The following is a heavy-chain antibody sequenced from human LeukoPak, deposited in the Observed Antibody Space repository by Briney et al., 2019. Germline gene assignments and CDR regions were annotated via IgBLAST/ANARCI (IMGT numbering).Heavy chain of an antibody. J-gene: IGHJ4*02. D-gene: IGHD2-21*02. CDR1: GFTFSSYS. V-gene: IGHV3-21*04. CDR2: ISSSSSYI. Sequence: GGSLRLSCAASGFTFSSYSMNWVRQAPGKGLEWVSSISSSSSYIYYADSVKGRFTISRDNAKNSLYLQMNSLRAEDTALYYCAKDGGAVAVTAPDYWGQGTLVTVSS. CDR3: AKDGGAVAVTAPDY.